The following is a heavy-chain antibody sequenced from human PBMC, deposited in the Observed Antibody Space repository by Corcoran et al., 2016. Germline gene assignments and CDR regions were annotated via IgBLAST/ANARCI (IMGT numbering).Heavy chain of an antibody. V-gene: IGHV4-38-2*02. Sequence: QVQLQESGPGLVKPSETLSLTCTVSGYSISSGYYWGWIRQPPGKGLEWIGSIYHSGSTYYNPSLESRVTISVDTSKNQFSLKLSSVTAADTAVYYCARVPSITGTGGAFDIWGQGTMVTVSS. CDR1: GYSISSGYY. J-gene: IGHJ3*02. D-gene: IGHD1-20*01. CDR2: IYHSGST. CDR3: ARVPSITGTGGAFDI.